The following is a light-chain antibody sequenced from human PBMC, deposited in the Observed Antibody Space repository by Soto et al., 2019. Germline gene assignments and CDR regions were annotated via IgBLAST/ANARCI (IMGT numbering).Light chain of an antibody. Sequence: DIQMTQSPSTLSGSVGDRVTITCRASQTISSWLAWYQQKPGKAPKLLIYKASTLKSGVPSRFSGSGSGTEFILTISSLQPDDFATYYCRHYNSYPWTFGQGTKVDIK. CDR3: RHYNSYPWT. V-gene: IGKV1-5*03. CDR2: KAS. J-gene: IGKJ1*01. CDR1: QTISSW.